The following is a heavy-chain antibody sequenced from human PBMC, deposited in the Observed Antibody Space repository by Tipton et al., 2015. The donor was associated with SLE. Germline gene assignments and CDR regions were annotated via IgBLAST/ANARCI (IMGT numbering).Heavy chain of an antibody. CDR1: GGSIGSFY. CDR3: ARSWNDAPPDLGY. V-gene: IGHV4-59*01. J-gene: IGHJ4*02. D-gene: IGHD1-1*01. CDR2: IDYTANP. Sequence: TLSLTCNVSGGSIGSFYWSWIRQPPGKGLEWIGNIDYTANPNYSPSLKSRVTISIDTSTNHFSLKLRSVTAADTAVYYCARSWNDAPPDLGYWGQGTLVTVSS.